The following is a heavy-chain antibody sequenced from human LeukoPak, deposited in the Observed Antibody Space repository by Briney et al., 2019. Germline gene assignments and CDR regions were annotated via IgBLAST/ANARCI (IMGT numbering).Heavy chain of an antibody. CDR2: ISSSGNTI. CDR3: AKRGYCSGGFCYSGGSLDI. V-gene: IGHV3-48*03. CDR1: GFIFDDYG. Sequence: PGGSLRLSCAASGFIFDDYGMSWVRQAPGKGLEWVSYISSSGNTIYYADSVKGRFTISRDNAKNSLYLQMNSLRAEDTAVYYCAKRGYCSGGFCYSGGSLDIWGQGTMVTVSS. D-gene: IGHD2-15*01. J-gene: IGHJ3*02.